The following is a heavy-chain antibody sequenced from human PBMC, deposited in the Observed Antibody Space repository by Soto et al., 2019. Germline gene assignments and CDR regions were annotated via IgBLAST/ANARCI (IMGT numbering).Heavy chain of an antibody. CDR3: ATSTYDDFWSGAL. Sequence: VASLKLSCKASGYTFADFYIHWVLQAPGQGFEWMGWMNPNTGGASYAQKFLGRVAMTRDTSISTAYMELSRLSSNDTAVYFCATSTYDDFWSGALWGQGTLVTVSS. CDR1: GYTFADFY. D-gene: IGHD3-3*01. J-gene: IGHJ4*02. V-gene: IGHV1-2*02. CDR2: MNPNTGGA.